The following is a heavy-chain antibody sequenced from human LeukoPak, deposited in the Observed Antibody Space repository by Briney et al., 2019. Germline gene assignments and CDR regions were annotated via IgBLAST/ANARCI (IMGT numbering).Heavy chain of an antibody. J-gene: IGHJ3*02. Sequence: PSGTLSLTCAVSGGSISSSNWWSWVRQPPGKGLEWIGEIYHSGSTNYNPSLKSRVTISVDKSKNQFSLKLSSVTAADTAVYYCARAYCGGDCYPPDAFDIWGQGTMVTVSS. CDR1: GGSISSSNW. V-gene: IGHV4-4*02. D-gene: IGHD2-21*02. CDR2: IYHSGST. CDR3: ARAYCGGDCYPPDAFDI.